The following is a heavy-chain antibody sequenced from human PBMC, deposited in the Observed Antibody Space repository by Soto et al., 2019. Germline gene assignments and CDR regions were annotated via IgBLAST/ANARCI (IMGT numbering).Heavy chain of an antibody. CDR2: IFTSGNT. CDR3: ASGRLVSRYYGLDV. J-gene: IGHJ6*02. CDR1: GGSMNDYY. V-gene: IGHV4-4*07. Sequence: SETLSLTCTVSGGSMNDYYWSWIRQPAGKGLEWIGRIFTSGNTNYNPSLRSRLTMSVDTSTNQVSLRLTSVTAADTAVYYCASGRLVSRYYGLDVWGQGTAVTVSS. D-gene: IGHD6-6*01.